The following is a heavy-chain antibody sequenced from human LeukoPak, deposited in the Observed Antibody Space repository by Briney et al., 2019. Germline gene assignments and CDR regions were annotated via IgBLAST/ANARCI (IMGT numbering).Heavy chain of an antibody. CDR3: ARDGGYSSGWYGPRWFDP. Sequence: GGSLRLSCAASGFTFSSYSMNWVRQAPGKGLEWVSSISSSSSYIYYADSVKGRFTISRDNAKNSLYLQMNSLRAEDTAEYYCARDGGYSSGWYGPRWFDPWGQGTLVTVSS. V-gene: IGHV3-21*01. D-gene: IGHD6-19*01. CDR1: GFTFSSYS. J-gene: IGHJ5*02. CDR2: ISSSSSYI.